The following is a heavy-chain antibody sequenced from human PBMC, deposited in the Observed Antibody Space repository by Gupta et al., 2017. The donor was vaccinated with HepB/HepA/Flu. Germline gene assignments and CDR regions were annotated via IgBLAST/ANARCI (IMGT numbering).Heavy chain of an antibody. V-gene: IGHV3-74*01. J-gene: IGHJ4*02. CDR1: GLTFSTYW. CDR2: INTDGSRT. D-gene: IGHD2-2*02. Sequence: EVQLVESGGGLVQPGGSLRLSCAASGLTFSTYWIHWVRQAPGKGLVWVSRINTDGSRTNYADSVKGRVTISRDNAKNTAYLQLDTLRAEDTAVYFCTRGLYYYFDYWGQGTLVTVS. CDR3: TRGLYYYFDY.